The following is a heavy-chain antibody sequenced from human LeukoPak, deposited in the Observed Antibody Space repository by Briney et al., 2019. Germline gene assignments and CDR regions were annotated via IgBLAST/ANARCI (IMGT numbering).Heavy chain of an antibody. J-gene: IGHJ4*02. V-gene: IGHV4-59*01. CDR1: GGSISSYY. D-gene: IGHD2-2*01. CDR3: ARATFYCTSTSCKGFDY. CDR2: IYYSGST. Sequence: SETLSLTCTVSGGSISSYYWSWIRQPPGKGLEWIGYIYYSGSTNYNPSLKSRVTISVDTSKSQFSLKLSSVTAADTAVYYCARATFYCTSTSCKGFDYWGQGTLVTVSS.